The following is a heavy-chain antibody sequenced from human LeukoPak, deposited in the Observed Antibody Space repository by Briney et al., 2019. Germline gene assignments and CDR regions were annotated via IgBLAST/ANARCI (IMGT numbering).Heavy chain of an antibody. CDR2: ISSSSSYI. V-gene: IGHV3-21*01. J-gene: IGHJ4*02. CDR1: GFTFSSYS. D-gene: IGHD6-13*01. Sequence: GGSLRLSCAASGFTFSSYSMNWVRQAPGKGLEWVSSISSSSSYIYYADSVKGRFTISRDNAKNSLYLRMNSLRAEDTAVYYCARGVGAAARPVYWGQGTLVTVSS. CDR3: ARGVGAAARPVY.